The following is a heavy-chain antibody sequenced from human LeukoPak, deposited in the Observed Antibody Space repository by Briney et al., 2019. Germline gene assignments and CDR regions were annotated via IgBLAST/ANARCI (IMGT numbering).Heavy chain of an antibody. V-gene: IGHV3-23*01. CDR1: GFSFSGYA. D-gene: IGHD2-2*02. J-gene: IGHJ4*02. Sequence: GGSLRLSCASSGFSFSGYAMIWGRQAPGKGLELVSTISGSGASTFYADSVRGRFITSKDIPSNTVYLQMNSLRAEDTAVYYCAKGSRGYTNYYFDYWGQGTLVTVSS. CDR3: AKGSRGYTNYYFDY. CDR2: ISGSGAST.